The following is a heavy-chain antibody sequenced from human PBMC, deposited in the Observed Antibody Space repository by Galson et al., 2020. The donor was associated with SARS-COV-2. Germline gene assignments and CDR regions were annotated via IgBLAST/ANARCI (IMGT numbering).Heavy chain of an antibody. CDR2: IYHSGST. CDR3: AATYYDILTGYYNLVAFDI. CDR1: GGSISSSNW. V-gene: IGHV4-4*02. Sequence: SETLSLTCAVSGGSISSSNWWRWVRQPPGQGLEWIGEIYHSGSTNYNPSLKRRVTISVDKSKNQFSLKLSSVTAADTAVYYCAATYYDILTGYYNLVAFDIWGQGTMVSVSS. J-gene: IGHJ3*02. D-gene: IGHD3-9*01.